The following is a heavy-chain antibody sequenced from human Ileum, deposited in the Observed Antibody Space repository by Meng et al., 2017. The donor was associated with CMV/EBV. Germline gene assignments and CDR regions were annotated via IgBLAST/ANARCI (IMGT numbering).Heavy chain of an antibody. CDR1: HFTFSSFG. Sequence: GESLKISCTASHFTFSSFGMHWVRQAPGKGLEWVAFTRYDGSNKFYADSVKGRFTISRDNSKNTLYLQMNSLRAEDTAVYYCAKGGYIGSYYFDYWGQGTLVTVSS. D-gene: IGHD1-26*01. CDR2: TRYDGSNK. J-gene: IGHJ4*02. V-gene: IGHV3-30*02. CDR3: AKGGYIGSYYFDY.